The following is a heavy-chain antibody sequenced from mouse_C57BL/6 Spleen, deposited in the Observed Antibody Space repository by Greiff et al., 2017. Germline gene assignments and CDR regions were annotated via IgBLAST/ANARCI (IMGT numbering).Heavy chain of an antibody. CDR1: GFTFSNYW. J-gene: IGHJ4*01. CDR3: TGGVGGRSYARDD. Sequence: EVKLEESGGGLVQPGGSMKLSCVASGFTFSNYWMNWVRQSPEKGLEWVAQIRLKSDNYATHYAESVKGRFTISRDDSKSSVYLQMNSLRAEDTVIYYCTGGVGGRSYARDDWGQATSVTGAS. D-gene: IGHD1-3*01. CDR2: IRLKSDNYAT. V-gene: IGHV6-3*01.